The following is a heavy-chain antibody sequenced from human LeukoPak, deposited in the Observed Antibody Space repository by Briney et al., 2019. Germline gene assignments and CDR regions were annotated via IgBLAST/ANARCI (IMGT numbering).Heavy chain of an antibody. D-gene: IGHD1-26*01. CDR3: ATGATRNY. V-gene: IGHV3-33*01. CDR1: GFTFSSYG. Sequence: GGSLRLSYAASGFTFSSYGMHWARQAPGKGLEWVAVIWYDGGNKYYADSVKGRFTISRDNSKNTLYLQMNSLRAEDTAVYYCATGATRNYWGQGTLVTVSS. J-gene: IGHJ4*02. CDR2: IWYDGGNK.